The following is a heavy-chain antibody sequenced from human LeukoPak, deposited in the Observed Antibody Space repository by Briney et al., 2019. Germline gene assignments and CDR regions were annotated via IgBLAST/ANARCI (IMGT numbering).Heavy chain of an antibody. J-gene: IGHJ4*02. CDR1: GGSISSSSYY. CDR2: IYYSGST. CDR3: ARGLSPRINMVRGVRPPFRGVFDY. D-gene: IGHD3-10*01. Sequence: SETLSLTCTVPGGSISSSSYYWGWIRQPPGNGLEWIGSIYYSGSTYYNPSLKSRVTISVGPSKNQFSLKLSSVTAADKAVYYCARGLSPRINMVRGVRPPFRGVFDYWGQGTLVTVSS. V-gene: IGHV4-39*01.